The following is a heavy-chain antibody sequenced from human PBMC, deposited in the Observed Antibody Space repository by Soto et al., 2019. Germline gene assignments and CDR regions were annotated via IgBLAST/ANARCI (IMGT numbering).Heavy chain of an antibody. Sequence: QVQLVQSGAEVKKPGSSVKVSCKASGGTFSSYAIDWVRQAPGQGLEWMGGIIPIFGTADYAQKFQGRVTMTADESTSTAYMELRSLRSEDTAVYCCARGQTGGGWGYYVDYWGQGTLVTVSS. CDR2: IIPIFGTA. D-gene: IGHD3-16*01. CDR1: GGTFSSYA. V-gene: IGHV1-69*12. J-gene: IGHJ4*02. CDR3: ARGQTGGGWGYYVDY.